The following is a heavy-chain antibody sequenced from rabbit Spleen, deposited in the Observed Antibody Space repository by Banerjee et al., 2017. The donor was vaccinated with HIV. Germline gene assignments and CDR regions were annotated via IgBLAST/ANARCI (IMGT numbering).Heavy chain of an antibody. CDR1: GFSFSSSYD. V-gene: IGHV1S45*01. Sequence: QEQLVESGGGLVKPGASLTLICTASGFSFSSSYDMCWVRQAPGKGLEWIGCVYTGNGKNYFASWAKGRVTISKTSSTTVTLQMTSLTAADTATYFCARDLTGVIGWNFGWWGPGTLVTVS. CDR3: ARDLTGVIGWNFGW. J-gene: IGHJ4*01. CDR2: VYTGNGKN. D-gene: IGHD1-1*01.